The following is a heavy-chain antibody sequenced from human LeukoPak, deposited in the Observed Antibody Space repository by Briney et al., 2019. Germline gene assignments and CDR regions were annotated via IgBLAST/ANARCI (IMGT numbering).Heavy chain of an antibody. CDR3: AKALVLTVAGTYYVDH. Sequence: PGRSLRLSCAASGFTFSSYGMHWVRQAPGKGLEWVAVIWYDGSNKYYADSVKGRFTISRDNSKNTLYLQMNSLRAEDTAVYYCAKALVLTVAGTYYVDHWGQGTLVTVSS. CDR1: GFTFSSYG. V-gene: IGHV3-33*06. D-gene: IGHD6-19*01. CDR2: IWYDGSNK. J-gene: IGHJ4*02.